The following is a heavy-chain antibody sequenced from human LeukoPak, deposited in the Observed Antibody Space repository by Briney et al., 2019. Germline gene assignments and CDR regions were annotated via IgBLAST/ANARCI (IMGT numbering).Heavy chain of an antibody. D-gene: IGHD6-13*01. Sequence: GGSLRLSCAASGFTFSRSAMTWVRQTPGKGLDWVSSISSSGNTYYADSGKGRFTISRDNSKNMLYLQMTSLRAEDTAVYYCVKGRISEDGLDFWGQGTLVTVSS. CDR2: ISSSGNT. V-gene: IGHV3-23*01. J-gene: IGHJ4*02. CDR1: GFTFSRSA. CDR3: VKGRISEDGLDF.